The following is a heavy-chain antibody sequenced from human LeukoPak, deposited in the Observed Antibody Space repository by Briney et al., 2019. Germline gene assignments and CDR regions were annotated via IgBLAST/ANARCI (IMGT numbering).Heavy chain of an antibody. CDR2: IYHSGST. V-gene: IGHV4-30-2*01. CDR1: GGSISSGGYP. J-gene: IGHJ5*02. CDR3: ARAFTTMNWFDP. Sequence: PSQTLSLTCAVSGGSISSGGYPGSWVRQPPGKGLEWIGYIYHSGSTYYNPSLKSRVTISVDRSKNQFSLKLSSVTAADTAVYYCARAFTTMNWFDPWGQGTLVTVSS. D-gene: IGHD3-10*01.